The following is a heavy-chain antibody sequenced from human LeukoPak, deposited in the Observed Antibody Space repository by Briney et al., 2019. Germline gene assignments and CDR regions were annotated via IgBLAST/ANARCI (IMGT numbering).Heavy chain of an antibody. D-gene: IGHD3-10*01. CDR3: ARHFRRDYPDSGSSQYFHYIDV. V-gene: IGHV4-4*09. Sequence: SETLSLTCAVSGGSMSDHYWSWIRQTPGTALEWIGYIYATGNTNYSPSLKGRVTISLDTSKNHFSLRLRSVTAADTALYYCARHFRRDYPDSGSSQYFHYIDVWGKGTTVVVSS. CDR2: IYATGNT. J-gene: IGHJ6*03. CDR1: GGSMSDHY.